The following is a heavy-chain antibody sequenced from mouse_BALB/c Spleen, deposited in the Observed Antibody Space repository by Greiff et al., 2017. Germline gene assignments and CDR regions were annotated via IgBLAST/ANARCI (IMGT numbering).Heavy chain of an antibody. J-gene: IGHJ3*01. D-gene: IGHD2-1*01. CDR2: ISDGGSYT. CDR3: ARDYGNNQAWFAY. V-gene: IGHV5-4*02. CDR1: GFTFSDYY. Sequence: EVKLVESGGGLVKPGGSLKLSCAASGFTFSDYYMYWVRQTPEKRLEWVATISDGGSYTYYPDSVKGRFTISRDNAKNNLYLQMSSLKSEDTAMYYCARDYGNNQAWFAYWGQGTLVTVSA.